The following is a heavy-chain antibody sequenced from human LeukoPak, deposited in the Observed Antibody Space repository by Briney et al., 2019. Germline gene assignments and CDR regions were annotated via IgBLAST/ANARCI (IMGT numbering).Heavy chain of an antibody. D-gene: IGHD2-2*01. Sequence: GGSLRLSCAASGFTFSRYAMRWVRQAPGKGREWVSAISGGGDNTYYADSVRGRFTISRGNSKNTLFLQINSLRAEDAAIYYCAKPVDGASVPRYFQHWGQGTLVTVSS. V-gene: IGHV3-23*01. J-gene: IGHJ1*01. CDR2: ISGGGDNT. CDR1: GFTFSRYA. CDR3: AKPVDGASVPRYFQH.